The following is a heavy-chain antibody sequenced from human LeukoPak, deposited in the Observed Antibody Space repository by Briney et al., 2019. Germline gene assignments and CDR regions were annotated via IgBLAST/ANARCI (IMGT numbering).Heavy chain of an antibody. CDR1: GGSISSSSYY. Sequence: SETLSLTCTVSGGSISSSSYYWGWILQPPGKGLEWIGSIYYSGRTYYNPSLKSRVTISVDTSKNQFSLKLSFVTAADTAVYYCARLGTYYYFYYMDVWGKGTTVTVSS. CDR3: ARLGTYYYFYYMDV. V-gene: IGHV4-39*01. D-gene: IGHD1-1*01. J-gene: IGHJ6*03. CDR2: IYYSGRT.